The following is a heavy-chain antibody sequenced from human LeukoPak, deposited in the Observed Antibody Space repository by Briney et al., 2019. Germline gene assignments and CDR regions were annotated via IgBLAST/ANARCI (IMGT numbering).Heavy chain of an antibody. J-gene: IGHJ3*02. V-gene: IGHV1-46*01. D-gene: IGHD4-17*01. CDR3: AREGADYGDYGPVSRAFDI. Sequence: ASVKVSCKASGYTFTSYYMHWVRQAPGQGLEWMGIINPSGGGTSYAQKFQGRVTMTRDTSTSTVYMELSSLRSEDTAVYYCAREGADYGDYGPVSRAFDIWGQGTMVTVSS. CDR1: GYTFTSYY. CDR2: INPSGGGT.